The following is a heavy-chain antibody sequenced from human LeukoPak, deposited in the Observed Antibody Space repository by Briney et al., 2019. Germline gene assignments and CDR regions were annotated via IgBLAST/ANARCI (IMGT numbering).Heavy chain of an antibody. CDR1: SDSITSSSYL. D-gene: IGHD3-10*01. CDR3: ARRHYGSGNIDS. CDR2: IYSNGHI. V-gene: IGHV4-39*01. J-gene: IGHJ4*02. Sequence: SETLSLTCSVSSDSITSSSYLWVWVRQPPGKGLEWIGDIYSNGHISYNPSLKSRAAISVDTSKNQFSLNLSSVTAADTAVYCARRHYGSGNIDSWGQGTLVTVSS.